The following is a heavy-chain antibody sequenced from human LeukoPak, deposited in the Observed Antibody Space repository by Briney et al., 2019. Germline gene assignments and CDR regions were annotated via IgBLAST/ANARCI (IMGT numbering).Heavy chain of an antibody. D-gene: IGHD6-19*01. CDR2: ISSSSNYI. V-gene: IGHV3-21*01. J-gene: IGHJ4*02. CDR1: GFTFSSYA. CDR3: ASGTGCTNGCFDY. Sequence: PGGSLRLSCAASGFTFSSYAMSWVRQAPGKGLEWVSSISSSSNYIHYADSVKGRFTISRDNAKNSLYLQINSLRAEDTAVYYCASGTGCTNGCFDYWGQGTLVTVSS.